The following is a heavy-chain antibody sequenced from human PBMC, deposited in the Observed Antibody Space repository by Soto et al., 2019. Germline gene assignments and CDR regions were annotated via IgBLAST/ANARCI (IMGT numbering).Heavy chain of an antibody. CDR2: IYHSGST. Sequence: QVQLQESGPGLVKPSGTLSLTCAVSGGSISSSNWWSWVRQPPGKGLEWIGEIYHSGSTNYNPSLTSXVXIXXDKSKNQFSLKLSSVTAADTAVYYCARAAAGGYSGYEVFDYWGQGTLVTVSS. J-gene: IGHJ4*02. CDR3: ARAAAGGYSGYEVFDY. CDR1: GGSISSSNW. D-gene: IGHD5-12*01. V-gene: IGHV4-4*02.